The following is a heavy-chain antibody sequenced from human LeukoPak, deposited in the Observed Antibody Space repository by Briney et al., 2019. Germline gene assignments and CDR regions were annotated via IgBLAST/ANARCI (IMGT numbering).Heavy chain of an antibody. Sequence: SETLSLTCTVSGGSISSYYWSWIRQPPGKGLEWIGYIYYSGSTNYNPSLKSRVTISVDTSKTQFSLRLNSVTAADTAVYYCARQPMVVGAARGAYFDYWGQGTLVTVSS. CDR1: GGSISSYY. CDR2: IYYSGST. CDR3: ARQPMVVGAARGAYFDY. V-gene: IGHV4-59*08. J-gene: IGHJ4*02. D-gene: IGHD1-26*01.